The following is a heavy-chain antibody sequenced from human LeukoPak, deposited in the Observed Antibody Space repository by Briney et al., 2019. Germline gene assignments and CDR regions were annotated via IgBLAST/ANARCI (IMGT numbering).Heavy chain of an antibody. Sequence: PGGSLRLSCAASGFTFSSYWMHWVRQAPGEGLVWISRISIDGTSIGYADSVKGRFAISRDNAKNTLYLQMNSLRVDDTAVYYCGRILSGGFRAIDYWGQGALVTVSS. V-gene: IGHV3-74*01. CDR3: GRILSGGFRAIDY. D-gene: IGHD3-16*01. CDR2: ISIDGTSI. CDR1: GFTFSSYW. J-gene: IGHJ4*02.